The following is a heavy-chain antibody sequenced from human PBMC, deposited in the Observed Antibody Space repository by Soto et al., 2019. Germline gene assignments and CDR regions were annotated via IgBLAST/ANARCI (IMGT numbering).Heavy chain of an antibody. Sequence: EGQLVESGGDWVQPGGSLRLSYAASGFVFSSYGMNWVRQAPGKGLEWVSYISSSSGDIFYADSVKGRFTVSRDNAMNSLFLQMNDLRDEDTAVYYCARLDGKIPSSDDIDYWGQGTLVTVS. V-gene: IGHV3-48*02. D-gene: IGHD3-9*01. J-gene: IGHJ4*02. CDR2: ISSSSGDI. CDR1: GFVFSSYG. CDR3: ARLDGKIPSSDDIDY.